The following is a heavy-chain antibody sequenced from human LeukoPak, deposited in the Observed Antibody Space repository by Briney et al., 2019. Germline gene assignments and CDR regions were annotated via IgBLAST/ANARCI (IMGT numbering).Heavy chain of an antibody. Sequence: GRSLRLSCTPSGFTFSNYGMHWARQAPGKGLEWVALISYDGSNKYFADSVKGRFTISRDNSKNTLYLQMHSLRAEDTAVYYFRNDIGVAARRYLIYWVEGSLVTVSS. V-gene: IGHV3-30*18. CDR1: GFTFSNYG. D-gene: IGHD6-6*01. CDR2: ISYDGSNK. CDR3: RNDIGVAARRYLIY. J-gene: IGHJ4*02.